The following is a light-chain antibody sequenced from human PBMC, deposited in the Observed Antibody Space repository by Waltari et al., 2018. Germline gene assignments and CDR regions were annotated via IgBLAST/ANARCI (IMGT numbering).Light chain of an antibody. V-gene: IGKV4-1*01. CDR3: QQYYSNPWT. CDR1: QSVLYSSNNMNY. J-gene: IGKJ1*01. CDR2: WAF. Sequence: DIVMTQSPDSLAVSLGERATINCKSSQSVLYSSNNMNYLAWYQQKSGKPPKLLIYWAFTRESGVPDRFRGSGSGTDFTLTISSLQSEDAAVYYCQQYYSNPWTFGQGTKVQI.